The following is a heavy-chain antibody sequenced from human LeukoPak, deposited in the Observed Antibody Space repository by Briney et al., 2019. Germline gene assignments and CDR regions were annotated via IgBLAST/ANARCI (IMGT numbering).Heavy chain of an antibody. CDR2: ISYDGSNK. Sequence: GGSLRLSCAASGFIFSNYGMHWVRQAPGKGLEWVAVISYDGSNKYYADSVKGRFTISRDNSKNTLYLQMNSLRAEDTAVYYCAKTLVVYYYDSSGWDAFDIWGQGTMVTVSS. CDR1: GFIFSNYG. J-gene: IGHJ3*02. D-gene: IGHD3-22*01. V-gene: IGHV3-30*18. CDR3: AKTLVVYYYDSSGWDAFDI.